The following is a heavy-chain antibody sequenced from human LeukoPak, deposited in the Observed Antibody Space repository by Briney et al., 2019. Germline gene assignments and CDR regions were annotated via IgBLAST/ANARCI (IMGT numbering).Heavy chain of an antibody. J-gene: IGHJ4*02. D-gene: IGHD1-26*01. CDR3: ARGVGADY. CDR2: IRSDGSK. CDR1: GFSFSSYG. Sequence: GGSLRLSCAGSGFSFSSYGMHWVRQAPGKGLEWMAFIRSDGSKYYADSVKGRFTISRDNSKNTLYLQMNSLRAEDTAVYYCARGVGADYWGQGTLVTVSS. V-gene: IGHV3-30*02.